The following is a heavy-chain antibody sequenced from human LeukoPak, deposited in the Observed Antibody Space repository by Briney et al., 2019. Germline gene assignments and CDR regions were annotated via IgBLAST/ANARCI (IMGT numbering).Heavy chain of an antibody. Sequence: GGSLRLSCGASRFIFSNYAMTWVRQAPGKGLEWVSSIEGDGSGTYYADSVRGRFIVSRDNFKNTLFLQMNRLRAEDAAVYYCAKYSVAQNGIFGPFDLWGQGTLVTVSS. J-gene: IGHJ3*01. CDR3: AKYSVAQNGIFGPFDL. CDR2: IEGDGSGT. CDR1: RFIFSNYA. D-gene: IGHD2-15*01. V-gene: IGHV3-23*03.